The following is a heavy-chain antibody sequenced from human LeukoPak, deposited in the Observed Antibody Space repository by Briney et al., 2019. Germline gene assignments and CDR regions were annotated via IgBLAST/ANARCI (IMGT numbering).Heavy chain of an antibody. D-gene: IGHD3-22*01. V-gene: IGHV4-59*01. J-gene: IGHJ3*02. CDR3: ARVERYYDSSGYYYEAFDI. Sequence: SETLSLTCTVSGGSISSYYWSWIRQPPGKGLEWIGYIYYSGSTNYNPSLTSRVTISVDTSKNQFSLKLSSVTAADTAVYYCARVERYYDSSGYYYEAFDIWGQGTMVTVSS. CDR1: GGSISSYY. CDR2: IYYSGST.